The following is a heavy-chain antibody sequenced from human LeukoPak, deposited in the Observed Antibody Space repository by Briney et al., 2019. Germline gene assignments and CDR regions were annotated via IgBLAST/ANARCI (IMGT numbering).Heavy chain of an antibody. Sequence: SETLSLTCTVPGGSISSYYWSWIRQPPGKGLEWIAYIYYSGSTNYNPSLKSRVTISVDTSKNQFSLKLSSVTAADTAVYYCARYVWGSYPTFEDYWGQGTLVTVSS. J-gene: IGHJ4*02. CDR3: ARYVWGSYPTFEDY. V-gene: IGHV4-59*01. CDR1: GGSISSYY. CDR2: IYYSGST. D-gene: IGHD3-16*02.